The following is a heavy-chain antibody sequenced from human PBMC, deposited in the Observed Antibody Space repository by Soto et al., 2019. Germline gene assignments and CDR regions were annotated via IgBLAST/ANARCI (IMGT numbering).Heavy chain of an antibody. Sequence: GGSLRLSCAASGFTFSSYGMHWVRQAPGKGLEWVAVISYDGSNKYYADSVKGRFTISRDNSKNTLYLQMNSLRAEDTAVYYCAKTFPSYSSGWYEVPNWFDPWGQGTLVTVSS. CDR3: AKTFPSYSSGWYEVPNWFDP. CDR2: ISYDGSNK. V-gene: IGHV3-30*18. D-gene: IGHD6-19*01. J-gene: IGHJ5*02. CDR1: GFTFSSYG.